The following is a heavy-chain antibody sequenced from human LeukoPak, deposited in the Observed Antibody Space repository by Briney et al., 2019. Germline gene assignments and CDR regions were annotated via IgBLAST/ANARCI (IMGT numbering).Heavy chain of an antibody. Sequence: GASLRLSCAASGFTFSSYAMSWVRQAPGKGLEWVSAISGSGGSTYYADSVKGRFTISRDNSKNTLYLQMNSLRAEDTAVYYCAKDFFSGNYAIAPPNPFDYWGQGTMVTVSS. CDR3: AKDFFSGNYAIAPPNPFDY. CDR1: GFTFSSYA. CDR2: ISGSGGST. V-gene: IGHV3-23*01. D-gene: IGHD1-26*01. J-gene: IGHJ4*02.